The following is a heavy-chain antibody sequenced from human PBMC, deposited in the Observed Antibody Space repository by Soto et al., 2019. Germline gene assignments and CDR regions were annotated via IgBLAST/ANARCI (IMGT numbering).Heavy chain of an antibody. V-gene: IGHV1-18*04. CDR3: ARDRGSSGWYQEDWWDY. CDR2: ISAYNGNT. Sequence: ASVKVSCKASGYTFTSYGISWVRRAPGQGLEWMGWISAYNGNTNYAQKLQGRVTMTTDTSTSTAYMELRSLRSDDTAVYYCARDRGSSGWYQEDWWDYWGQGTLVTVSS. J-gene: IGHJ4*02. D-gene: IGHD6-19*01. CDR1: GYTFTSYG.